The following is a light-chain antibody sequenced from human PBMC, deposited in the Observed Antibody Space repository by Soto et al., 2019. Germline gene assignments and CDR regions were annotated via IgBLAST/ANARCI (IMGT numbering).Light chain of an antibody. CDR1: QRLSASD. CDR3: QQYGSSPLIT. CDR2: GVS. J-gene: IGKJ1*01. Sequence: EIVLTQSPGTLSLSPGQRATLSCRASQRLSASDIAWYQQKPGQAPKFLIYGVSSRATGIPDRFSGSGSGTDFTLTISRLEPEDFQVYHCQQYGSSPLITFGQGPKVDI. V-gene: IGKV3-20*01.